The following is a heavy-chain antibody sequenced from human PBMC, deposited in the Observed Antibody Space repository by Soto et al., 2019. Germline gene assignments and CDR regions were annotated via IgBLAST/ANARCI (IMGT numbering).Heavy chain of an antibody. D-gene: IGHD3-16*02. V-gene: IGHV4-31*03. J-gene: IGHJ3*02. CDR1: GGSISSGGYY. CDR2: IYYSGST. CDR3: ARVVDYIGGSYRPTDDAFDI. Sequence: TSETLSLTCTVSGGSISSGGYYWSWIRQHPGKGLERIGYIYYSGSTYYNTSLKSRVTISVDTSKNQFSLKLSSVTAADTAVYYCARVVDYIGGSYRPTDDAFDIWGQGTMVTVSS.